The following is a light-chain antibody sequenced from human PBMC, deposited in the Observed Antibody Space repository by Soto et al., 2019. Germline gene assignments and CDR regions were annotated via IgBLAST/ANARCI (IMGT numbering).Light chain of an antibody. Sequence: QLVLTQSPSASASLGASVKLTCTLSSGHRSYAIAWHQQQPEKGPRYLMKLKSDGSHNKGDGIPDRFSGSSSGAERYLTISSLQSEDEADYYCQTWGTGIQVFGGGTKLTVL. CDR2: LKSDGSH. CDR1: SGHRSYA. V-gene: IGLV4-69*01. CDR3: QTWGTGIQV. J-gene: IGLJ2*01.